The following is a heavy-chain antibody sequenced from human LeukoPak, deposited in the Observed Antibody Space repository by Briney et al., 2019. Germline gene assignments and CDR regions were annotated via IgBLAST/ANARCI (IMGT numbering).Heavy chain of an antibody. V-gene: IGHV4-39*01. J-gene: IGHJ4*02. Sequence: SETLSLTCTVSGGSVSINNYFWGWIRQPPGRGLEWIGSIYYSGTTYCSPSLKSRVTMSVDTSKNQFSLKLTSVTAADTAVYYCARLIKGSAGAGDYWGQGTLVTVSS. CDR3: ARLIKGSAGAGDY. D-gene: IGHD6-13*01. CDR2: IYYSGTT. CDR1: GGSVSINNYF.